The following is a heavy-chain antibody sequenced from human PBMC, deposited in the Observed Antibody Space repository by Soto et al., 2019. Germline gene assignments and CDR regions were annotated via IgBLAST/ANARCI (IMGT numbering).Heavy chain of an antibody. CDR3: AKHKARNWFDP. J-gene: IGHJ5*02. CDR1: GGSISSNSCS. D-gene: IGHD6-6*01. CDR2: IYDSGST. V-gene: IGHV4-39*01. Sequence: SEPLPLTCIVSGGSISSNSCSWGGIRQPPGKGMEWIGRIYDSGSTYYNPSLKRRVTISVDTTKNEFSLNMSSVTAEDTAVYYCAKHKARNWFDPWGQGTLVTVSS.